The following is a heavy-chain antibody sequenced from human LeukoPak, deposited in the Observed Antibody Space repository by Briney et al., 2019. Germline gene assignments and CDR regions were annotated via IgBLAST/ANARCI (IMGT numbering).Heavy chain of an antibody. J-gene: IGHJ4*02. Sequence: NASETLSLTCAVYGRSFRGYYWSWIRQPPGKGLEWIGEINHSGSTNYNPSLKSRVTISVDTSKNQFSLKLSSVTAADTAVHYCASDYDSRGLDYWGQGTLVTVSS. CDR1: GRSFRGYY. CDR3: ASDYDSRGLDY. D-gene: IGHD3-22*01. V-gene: IGHV4-34*01. CDR2: INHSGST.